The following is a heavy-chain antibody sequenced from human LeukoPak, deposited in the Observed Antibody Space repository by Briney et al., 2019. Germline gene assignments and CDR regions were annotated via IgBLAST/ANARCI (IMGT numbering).Heavy chain of an antibody. J-gene: IGHJ1*01. V-gene: IGHV1-46*01. D-gene: IGHD3-22*01. Sequence: ASVKVSCKASGYTFTIYYMHWVRQAPGQGLEWMGIINPSGGSTSYAQKFQGRVTMTRDTSTSTVYMELSSLRSEDTAVYYCARDGLDYYDSSGLQHAEYFQHWGQGTLVTVSS. CDR1: GYTFTIYY. CDR2: INPSGGST. CDR3: ARDGLDYYDSSGLQHAEYFQH.